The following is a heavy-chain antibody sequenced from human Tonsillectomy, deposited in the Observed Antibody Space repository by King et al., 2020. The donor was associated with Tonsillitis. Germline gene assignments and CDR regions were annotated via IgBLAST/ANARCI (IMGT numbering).Heavy chain of an antibody. CDR2: IRYDGSNE. CDR3: AKGQLSSDY. D-gene: IGHD5-18*01. V-gene: IGHV3-30*02. CDR1: GFSFSNYG. Sequence: VQLVESGGGVVQPGGSLRLSCAASGFSFSNYGMHWVRQAPGKGLEWVAFIRYDGSNENYADSVKGRFTISRDNYKNTLYLQRKSLRPEDTAMYYCAKGQLSSDYWGQGTLVTVSS. J-gene: IGHJ4*02.